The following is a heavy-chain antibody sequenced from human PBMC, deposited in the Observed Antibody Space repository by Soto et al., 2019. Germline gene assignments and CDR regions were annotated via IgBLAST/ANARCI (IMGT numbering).Heavy chain of an antibody. D-gene: IGHD6-13*01. CDR2: IIPIFGTA. CDR1: GGTFSSYA. J-gene: IGHJ5*02. Sequence: SVKVSCKASGGTFSSYAISWVRQAPGQGLEWMAGIIPIFGTANYAQKFQGRVTITADKSTRTAYMELASLKSEDTAVYYCATGGGSSSWFWFDPWGQGTLVTVS. V-gene: IGHV1-69*06. CDR3: ATGGGSSSWFWFDP.